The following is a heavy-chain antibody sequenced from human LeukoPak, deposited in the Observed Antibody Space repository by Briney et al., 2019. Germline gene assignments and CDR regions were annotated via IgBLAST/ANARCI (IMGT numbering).Heavy chain of an antibody. CDR2: TFQGGGEI. V-gene: IGHV3-23*01. Sequence: GGSLRLSCAASGFTFSDFAMIWVRQPPGKGLEWVSSTFQGGGEIHYADSVRGRFTISRDNSRSTLFLQMNSLRGEDTAIYYCATYRQVKLPFEAWGQGTLVTVSS. D-gene: IGHD5-18*01. CDR3: ATYRQVKLPFEA. J-gene: IGHJ5*02. CDR1: GFTFSDFA.